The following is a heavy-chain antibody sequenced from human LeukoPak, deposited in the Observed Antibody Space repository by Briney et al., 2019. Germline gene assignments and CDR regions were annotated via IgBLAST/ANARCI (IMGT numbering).Heavy chain of an antibody. CDR1: GYSISSGYY. Sequence: SETLSLTCGVSGYSISSGYYWGWIRQPPGKGLEWIGSIFHTGNTYYNPSLKSRVTMSVDTSKNQFSLKLSSVTAADTAVYYRARDGGVAVSGPPGYWGQGTLVTVSS. CDR2: IFHTGNT. CDR3: ARDGGVAVSGPPGY. J-gene: IGHJ4*02. D-gene: IGHD6-19*01. V-gene: IGHV4-38-2*02.